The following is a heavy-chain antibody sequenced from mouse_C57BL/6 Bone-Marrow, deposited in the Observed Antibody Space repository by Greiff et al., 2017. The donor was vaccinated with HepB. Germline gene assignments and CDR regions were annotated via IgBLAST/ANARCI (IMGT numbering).Heavy chain of an antibody. J-gene: IGHJ3*01. CDR1: GYAFTNYL. V-gene: IGHV1-54*01. CDR2: INPGSGGT. Sequence: QVQLQQSGAELVRPGTSVKVSCKASGYAFTNYLLEWVKQRPGQGLEWIGVINPGSGGTNYNEKFKGKATLTADKSSSTAYMQLSSLTSEDSAVYFCARNYYGSSYPAWFAYWGQGTLVTVSA. CDR3: ARNYYGSSYPAWFAY. D-gene: IGHD1-1*01.